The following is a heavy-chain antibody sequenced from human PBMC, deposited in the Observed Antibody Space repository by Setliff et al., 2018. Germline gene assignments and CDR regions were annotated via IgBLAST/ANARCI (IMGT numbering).Heavy chain of an antibody. V-gene: IGHV4-59*01. CDR3: ARAAKYDSSGYYGFWFDP. Sequence: SETLSLTCAVSGGPTIGYYWTWIRQAPGKGLEWIGYIHPWGGSSESTNYSPSLKSRITISLDKSKSQFSLKLSSVTAADTAVYYCARAAKYDSSGYYGFWFDPWGQGNLVTVSS. J-gene: IGHJ5*02. CDR1: GGPTIGYY. CDR2: IHPWGGSSEST. D-gene: IGHD3-22*01.